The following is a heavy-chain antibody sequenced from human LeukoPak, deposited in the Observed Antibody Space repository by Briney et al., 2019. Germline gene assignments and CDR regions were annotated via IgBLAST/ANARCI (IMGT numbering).Heavy chain of an antibody. CDR1: GYTLSAYY. J-gene: IGHJ3*02. V-gene: IGHV1-2*02. CDR2: INPNSDDT. Sequence: GASVKVSCKASGYTLSAYYLHWVRQAPGQGLEWMGWINPNSDDTDDAQNFRGRVTMTRDTSINTAYMDLSSLKSDDTAVYYCARGGLIVATIFSAFDIWGQGTMVTVSS. D-gene: IGHD5-12*01. CDR3: ARGGLIVATIFSAFDI.